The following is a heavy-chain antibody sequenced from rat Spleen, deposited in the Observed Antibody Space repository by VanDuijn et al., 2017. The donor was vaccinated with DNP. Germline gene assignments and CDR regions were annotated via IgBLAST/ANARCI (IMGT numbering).Heavy chain of an antibody. V-gene: IGHV5-22*01. CDR2: ISYDGSST. CDR1: GFTFSDYN. D-gene: IGHD1-11*01. CDR3: AKAGGYSPWYFDY. Sequence: EVQLVESGGGLVQPGRSLKLSCAASGFTFSDYNMAWVRQAPKTGLEWVAYISYDGSSTYYGDSVKGRFTISRDNAENTVYLQMNSLRSEDTATYYCAKAGGYSPWYFDYWGQGVMVTVSS. J-gene: IGHJ2*01.